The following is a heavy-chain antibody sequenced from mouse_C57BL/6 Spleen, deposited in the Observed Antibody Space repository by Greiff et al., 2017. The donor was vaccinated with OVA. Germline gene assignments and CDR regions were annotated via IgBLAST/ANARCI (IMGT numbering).Heavy chain of an antibody. CDR1: GFNIKDYY. CDR3: ASAPSTGGGFAY. J-gene: IGHJ3*01. CDR2: IDPEDGDT. Sequence: VQLQQSGAELVKPGASVKLSCTASGFNIKDYYMHWVKQRTEQGLEWIGRIDPEDGDTKYAPKFQGKATITADTSSNTAYLQLSSLTSEDTAVYYCASAPSTGGGFAYWGQGTLVTVSA. V-gene: IGHV14-2*01. D-gene: IGHD1-1*01.